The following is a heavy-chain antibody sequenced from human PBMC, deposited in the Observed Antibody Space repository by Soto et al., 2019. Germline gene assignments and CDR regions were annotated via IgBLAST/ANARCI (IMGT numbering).Heavy chain of an antibody. V-gene: IGHV4-34*01. D-gene: IGHD3-3*01. J-gene: IGHJ3*02. CDR1: GGSFSGYY. CDR2: INHSGST. CDR3: ARASITIFGVVMLIDAFDI. Sequence: SETPSLTCAVYGGSFSGYYWSWIRQPPGKGLEWIGEINHSGSTNYNPSLKSRVTISVDTSKNQFSLKLSSVTAADTAVYYCARASITIFGVVMLIDAFDIWGQGTMVTVSS.